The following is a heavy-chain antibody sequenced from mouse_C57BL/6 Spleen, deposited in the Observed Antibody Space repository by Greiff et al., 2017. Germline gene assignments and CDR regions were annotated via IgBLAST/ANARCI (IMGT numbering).Heavy chain of an antibody. CDR3: ARDGSDAMDY. CDR2: INPGSGGT. J-gene: IGHJ4*01. V-gene: IGHV1-54*01. Sequence: QVQLQQSGAELVRPGTSVKVSCKASGYAFTNYLIEWVKQRPGQGLEWIGVINPGSGGTNYNEKFKGKAKLTADQSSSTAYMQLSSLTSEDSAVYFCARDGSDAMDYWGQGTSVTVSS. D-gene: IGHD1-1*01. CDR1: GYAFTNYL.